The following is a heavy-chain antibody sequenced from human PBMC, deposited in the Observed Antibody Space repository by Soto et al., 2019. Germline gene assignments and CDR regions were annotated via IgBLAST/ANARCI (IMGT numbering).Heavy chain of an antibody. CDR2: INHSGST. J-gene: IGHJ5*02. Sequence: SDTLSLTYAFYGLSFSWYYWSLIRPPPGKGLEWIGEINHSGSTNYNPSLKSRVTISVDTSKNQFSLKLSSVTAADTAVYYCARARLFYGSAFDPWGQGTLVTVS. D-gene: IGHD3-10*01. CDR1: GLSFSWYY. V-gene: IGHV4-34*01. CDR3: ARARLFYGSAFDP.